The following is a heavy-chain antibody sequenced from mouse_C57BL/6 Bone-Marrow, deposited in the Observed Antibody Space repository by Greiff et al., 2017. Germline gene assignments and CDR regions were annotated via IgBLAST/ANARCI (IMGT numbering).Heavy chain of an antibody. Sequence: EVQGVESGGGLVKPGGSLKLSCAASGFTFSSYTMSWVRQTPEKRLEWVATISGGGGNTYYPDSVKGRFTISRDNAKNTLYLQMSSLRSEDTALFYCARHGTYGSRGAWFAYWGQGTLVTVSA. CDR2: ISGGGGNT. CDR1: GFTFSSYT. D-gene: IGHD1-1*01. CDR3: ARHGTYGSRGAWFAY. J-gene: IGHJ3*01. V-gene: IGHV5-9*01.